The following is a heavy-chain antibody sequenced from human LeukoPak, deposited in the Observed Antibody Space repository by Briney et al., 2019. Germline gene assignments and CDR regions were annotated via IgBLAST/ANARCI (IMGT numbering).Heavy chain of an antibody. CDR1: GYSFTNYW. J-gene: IGHJ1*01. CDR2: IYPGDSDT. Sequence: GGSLKVSCKGSGYSFTNYWIGWVRQMPGKGLEWMGIIYPGDSDTRYSPSFQGQVTISADKSISTAYLQWSSLKASDTAMYYCARRYCSSTICDTYFEHWGQGTLVTVSS. D-gene: IGHD2-2*02. V-gene: IGHV5-51*01. CDR3: ARRYCSSTICDTYFEH.